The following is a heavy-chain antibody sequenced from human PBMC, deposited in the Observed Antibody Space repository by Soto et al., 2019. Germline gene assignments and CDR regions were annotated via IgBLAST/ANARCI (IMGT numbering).Heavy chain of an antibody. V-gene: IGHV3-30-3*01. D-gene: IGHD4-17*01. CDR3: ARDATTVTTDAIFDY. Sequence: GGSLRLSCAASGFTFSSYAMHWVRQAPGKGLEWVAVISYDGSNKYYADSVKGRFTISRDNSKNTLYLQMNSLRAEDTAVYYCARDATTVTTDAIFDYWGQGTLVTVSS. J-gene: IGHJ4*02. CDR2: ISYDGSNK. CDR1: GFTFSSYA.